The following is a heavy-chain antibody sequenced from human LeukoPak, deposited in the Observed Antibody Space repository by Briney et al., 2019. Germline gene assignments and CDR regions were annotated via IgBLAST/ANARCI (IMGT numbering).Heavy chain of an antibody. Sequence: GGSLRLSCTASGFTFSTYSMNWVRQAPGKGLEWVSYISSSSSTIYYADSVKGRFTISRDNAKNSLYLQMNSLRAEDTAVYYCARGSTYYDSGGQVPFDYWGQGTLVTVSS. V-gene: IGHV3-48*01. CDR3: ARGSTYYDSGGQVPFDY. CDR1: GFTFSTYS. J-gene: IGHJ4*02. D-gene: IGHD3-22*01. CDR2: ISSSSSTI.